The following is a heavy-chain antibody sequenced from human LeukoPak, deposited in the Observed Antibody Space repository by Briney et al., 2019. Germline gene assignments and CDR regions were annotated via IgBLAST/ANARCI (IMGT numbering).Heavy chain of an antibody. V-gene: IGHV3-23*01. CDR1: GFTFSSYA. CDR2: ISGSGGST. CDR3: AKDPSGWYAFDI. Sequence: GGSLRLSCAASGFTFSSYAMSWVRQAPGKGLEWVSAISGSGGSTYYADSVKGRFTISRDSSQNTLYLQMNSLRAEDTAVYYCAKDPSGWYAFDIWGQGTMVTVSS. D-gene: IGHD6-19*01. J-gene: IGHJ3*02.